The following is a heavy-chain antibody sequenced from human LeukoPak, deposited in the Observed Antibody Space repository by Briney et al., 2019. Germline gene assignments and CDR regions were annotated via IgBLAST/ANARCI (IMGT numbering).Heavy chain of an antibody. CDR3: AILGGYSYGGRYFDY. CDR1: GFTFSSFG. V-gene: IGHV3-30*02. D-gene: IGHD5-18*01. Sequence: GGSLRLSCAASGFTFSSFGMHWVRQAPGKGLEWVAFIRYDGSNKYYADSVKGRFTISRDNSKNTLYLQMNSLRAEDTAVYYCAILGGYSYGGRYFDYWGQGTLVTVSS. J-gene: IGHJ4*02. CDR2: IRYDGSNK.